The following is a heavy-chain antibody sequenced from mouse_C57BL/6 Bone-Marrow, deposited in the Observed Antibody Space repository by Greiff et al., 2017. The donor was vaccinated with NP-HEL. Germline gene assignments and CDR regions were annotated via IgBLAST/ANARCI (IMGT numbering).Heavy chain of an antibody. CDR3: ARWGLQWYFDV. CDR2: IYPGDGDT. V-gene: IGHV1-80*01. Sequence: VKLVESGAELVKPGASVKISCKASGYAFSSYWMNWVKQRPGKGLEWIGQIYPGDGDTNYNGKFKGKATLTADKSSSTAYMQLSSLTSEDSAVYFCARWGLQWYFDVWGTGTTVTVSS. CDR1: GYAFSSYW. J-gene: IGHJ1*03. D-gene: IGHD3-1*01.